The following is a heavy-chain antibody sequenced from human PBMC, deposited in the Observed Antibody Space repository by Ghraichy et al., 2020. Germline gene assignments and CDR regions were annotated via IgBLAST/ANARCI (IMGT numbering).Heavy chain of an antibody. Sequence: SETLSLTCTVSGYSISSGYYWGWIRQPPGKGLEWIGSIYHSGSTYYNPSLKSRVTISVDTSKNQFSLKLSSVTAADTAVYYCARGLGNGFYFDYWGQGTLVNVSS. J-gene: IGHJ4*02. D-gene: IGHD6-25*01. CDR2: IYHSGST. CDR1: GYSISSGYY. V-gene: IGHV4-38-2*02. CDR3: ARGLGNGFYFDY.